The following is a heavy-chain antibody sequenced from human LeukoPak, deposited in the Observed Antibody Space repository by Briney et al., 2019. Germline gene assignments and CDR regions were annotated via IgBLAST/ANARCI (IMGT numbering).Heavy chain of an antibody. Sequence: SETLSLTCTVSGGSISSYYWSRIRQPPAKGLEWIGYIYDSGSTNYNPSLKSRVTISVDTSKNQFSLKLSSVTAADTAVYYCARVHSGSKYSFDYWGQGTLVTVSS. J-gene: IGHJ4*02. CDR1: GGSISSYY. CDR3: ARVHSGSKYSFDY. D-gene: IGHD6-19*01. CDR2: IYDSGST. V-gene: IGHV4-59*01.